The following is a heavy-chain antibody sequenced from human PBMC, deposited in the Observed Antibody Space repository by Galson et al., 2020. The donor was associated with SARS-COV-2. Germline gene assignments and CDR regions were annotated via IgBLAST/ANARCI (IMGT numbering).Heavy chain of an antibody. CDR2: IGAEGRT. CDR1: GFTFSIHD. CDR3: SRDDNSIGMGAFDI. Sequence: GESLKISCAASGFTFSIHDMHWVRQLTGKGLEWVSGIGAEGRTYYPDSVKGRFTISRDNAKNSLHLQMNSLTAGDTAVYYCSRDDNSIGMGAFDIWGRGTMVTVSS. V-gene: IGHV3-13*04. D-gene: IGHD3-22*01. J-gene: IGHJ3*02.